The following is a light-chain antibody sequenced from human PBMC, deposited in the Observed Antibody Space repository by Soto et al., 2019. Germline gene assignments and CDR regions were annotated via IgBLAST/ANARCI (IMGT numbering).Light chain of an antibody. CDR2: GAL. V-gene: IGKV3-20*01. CDR3: QQYGSWT. CDR1: QTVSSRF. J-gene: IGKJ1*01. Sequence: ENVLTQSPGTRSFSPGERATLSCRASQTVSSRFLAWYQQKPGQAPRLLIYGALSRATGIPDRFSGSGSGTDFTLTISRLEPEDFAVYYCQQYGSWTFGQGTKVDI.